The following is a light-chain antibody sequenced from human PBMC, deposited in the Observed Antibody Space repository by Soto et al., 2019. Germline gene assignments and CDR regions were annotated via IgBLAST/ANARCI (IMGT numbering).Light chain of an antibody. V-gene: IGKV3-15*01. J-gene: IGKJ1*01. CDR3: QQYNNWPRET. Sequence: EIVLTQSPATLSCSPWAGATLSCRARQSISNNLAWYQQKPGQAPRLLIYGASTRATGIPARFSGSGSGTGFALTMSSLQSEDFAGYYCQQYNNWPRETVAQGTKVDIQ. CDR2: GAS. CDR1: QSISNN.